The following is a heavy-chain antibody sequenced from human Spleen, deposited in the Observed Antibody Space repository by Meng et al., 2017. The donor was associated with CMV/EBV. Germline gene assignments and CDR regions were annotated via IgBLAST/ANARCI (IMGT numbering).Heavy chain of an antibody. Sequence: TFSTAWMGWVSQAPGKGLEWVGRIKSKTDGGTTDYAAPVKGRFTISRDDSKNTLYLQMNSLKTEDTAVYYCTTELMTMVVTPGSNFDYWGQGTLVTVSS. CDR3: TTELMTMVVTPGSNFDY. J-gene: IGHJ4*02. CDR1: TFSTAW. V-gene: IGHV3-15*01. CDR2: IKSKTDGGTT. D-gene: IGHD4-23*01.